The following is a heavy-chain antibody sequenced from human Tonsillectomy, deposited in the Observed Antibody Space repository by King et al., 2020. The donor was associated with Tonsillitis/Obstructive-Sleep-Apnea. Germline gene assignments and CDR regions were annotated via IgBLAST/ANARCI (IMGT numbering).Heavy chain of an antibody. Sequence: VQLQESGPGLVKPSENLSLTCTVSGGSISGYYWSWIRQPPGKGLEWIGYIYYSGSTNYNPSLKSRVTISVDTSKNQFSLKLSSVTAADTAVYYCAREEGYCSGGSCYPDAFDIWGQGTMVTVSS. CDR1: GGSISGYY. V-gene: IGHV4-59*01. J-gene: IGHJ3*02. D-gene: IGHD2-15*01. CDR2: IYYSGST. CDR3: AREEGYCSGGSCYPDAFDI.